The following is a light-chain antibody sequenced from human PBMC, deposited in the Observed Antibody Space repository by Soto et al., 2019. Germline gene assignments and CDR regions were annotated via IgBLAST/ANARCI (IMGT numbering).Light chain of an antibody. CDR1: QSVSTY. CDR2: DAS. Sequence: EIVLTQSPATLSLSPGERATLSCRASQSVSTYLAWYQQKPGQAPRLLIYDASNRATGTPARFSRSGSGTDFTLAISSLESEDFAVYYCRRRSNWPRTFGHGTKLEIK. J-gene: IGKJ2*01. CDR3: RRRSNWPRT. V-gene: IGKV3-11*01.